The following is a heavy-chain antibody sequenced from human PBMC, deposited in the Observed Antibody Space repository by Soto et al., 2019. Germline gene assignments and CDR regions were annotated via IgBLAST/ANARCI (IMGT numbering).Heavy chain of an antibody. CDR3: XXXXXXXXXXXXDX. V-gene: IGHV3-30*03. CDR1: GFIFSNYG. Sequence: QVQLVQSGGGVVQPGRSLRLSCAASGFIFSNYGMHWVRQAPGKGLVWVAVISHNGKVQYYADSLKGRFTISSDNSKNTLYLQMNSLRADDTAXXXXXXXXXXXXXXXXDXXXQGTMVTVSS. J-gene: IGHJ3*02. CDR2: ISHNGKVQ.